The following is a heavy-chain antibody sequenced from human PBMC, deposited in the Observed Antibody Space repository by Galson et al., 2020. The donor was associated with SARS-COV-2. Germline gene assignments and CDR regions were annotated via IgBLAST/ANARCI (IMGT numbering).Heavy chain of an antibody. CDR1: GGDIFISSNY. J-gene: IGHJ6*02. CDR3: ARVLMRWGGARSYYFGMGV. CDR2: VYYTGTT. D-gene: IGHD3-16*01. Sequence: ASETLSLTCSVSGGDIFISSNYCAWLRQAPGKGLEWIASVYYTGTTYFNPSLKRRVTISADRSRNQFSLQLTSVTAADTVVYYCARVLMRWGGARSYYFGMGVWGPGTMVTVSS. V-gene: IGHV4-39*07.